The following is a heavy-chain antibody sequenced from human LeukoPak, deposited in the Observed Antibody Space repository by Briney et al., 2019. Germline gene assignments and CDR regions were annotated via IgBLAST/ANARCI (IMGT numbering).Heavy chain of an antibody. V-gene: IGHV3-21*01. D-gene: IGHD6-13*01. CDR3: ARDSGSPQDAFDT. CDR1: GFTFSSYS. J-gene: IGHJ3*02. CDR2: ISSGSSFI. Sequence: PGGSLRLSCAASGFTFSSYSMNWVRQAPGKGLEWVSSISSGSSFICYADSVKGRFTISRDNAKNSLYLQMNSLRAEDTAVYYCARDSGSPQDAFDTWGQGTMVTVSS.